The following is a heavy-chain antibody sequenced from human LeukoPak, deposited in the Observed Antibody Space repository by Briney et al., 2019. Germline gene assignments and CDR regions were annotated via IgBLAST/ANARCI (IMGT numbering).Heavy chain of an antibody. V-gene: IGHV1-69*05. CDR3: ARDKLGAFDI. J-gene: IGHJ3*02. CDR2: IISIFGTA. CDR1: GGTFSSYA. D-gene: IGHD3-16*01. Sequence: ASVKVSCKASGGTFSSYAISWVRQAPGQGLEWMGGIISIFGTANYAQKFQGRVTITTDESTSTAYMELRSLRSDDTAVYYCARDKLGAFDIWGQGTMVTVSS.